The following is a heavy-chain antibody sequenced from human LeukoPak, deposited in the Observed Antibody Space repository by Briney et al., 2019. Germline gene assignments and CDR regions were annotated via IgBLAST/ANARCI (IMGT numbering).Heavy chain of an antibody. CDR2: IYTSGST. Sequence: SETLSLTCTVSGGSISSYSWNWIRQPAVKGLEWIGRIYTSGSTNYNPSLKSRVTMSVDTSKNQFSLKLSSVTAADTAIYYCARASSGSYYYFDYWGQGTLVTVSS. CDR1: GGSISSYS. D-gene: IGHD3-22*01. V-gene: IGHV4-4*07. J-gene: IGHJ4*02. CDR3: ARASSGSYYYFDY.